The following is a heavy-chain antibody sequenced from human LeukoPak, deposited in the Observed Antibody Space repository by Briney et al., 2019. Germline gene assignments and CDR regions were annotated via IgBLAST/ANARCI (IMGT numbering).Heavy chain of an antibody. CDR3: ARGRTYYYGSGSYPNNWFDP. V-gene: IGHV4-34*01. Sequence: SETLSLTCAVYGGSFSGYYWSWIRQPPGKGLEWIGEINHSGSTNYNPSLKSRVTISVDTSKNQFSLKLSSVTAADTAVYYCARGRTYYYGSGSYPNNWFDPWGQGTLVTVSS. CDR1: GGSFSGYY. D-gene: IGHD3-10*01. CDR2: INHSGST. J-gene: IGHJ5*02.